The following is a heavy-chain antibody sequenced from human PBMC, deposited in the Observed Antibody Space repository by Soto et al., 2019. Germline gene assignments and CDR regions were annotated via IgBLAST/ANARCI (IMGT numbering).Heavy chain of an antibody. CDR1: GHLFNNHW. Sequence: PGESLKISCKGPGHLFNNHWIGWVRQTPGKCLEWMGLIFTRDSETKTSPSFQGHVSFSVDNSVNTVYLQWTSLKTTYTGIYFCARGYFGSGASVNHYLDYWGHGTLVTVSS. J-gene: IGHJ4*01. D-gene: IGHD3-10*01. CDR2: IFTRDSET. V-gene: IGHV5-51*01. CDR3: ARGYFGSGASVNHYLDY.